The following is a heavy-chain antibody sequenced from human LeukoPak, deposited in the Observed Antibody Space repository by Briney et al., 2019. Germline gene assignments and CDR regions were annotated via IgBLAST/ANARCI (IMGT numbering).Heavy chain of an antibody. J-gene: IGHJ4*02. D-gene: IGHD3-22*01. CDR1: GYTFTSYG. CDR3: ARDGDSSGYYPSDY. Sequence: GASVKVSCKASGYTFTSYGISWVRQAPGQGLEWMGWISAYNGNTNYAQKLQGRVTTTTDTSTSTAYMELRSLRSDDTAVYYCARDGDSSGYYPSDYWGQGTLVTVSS. V-gene: IGHV1-18*01. CDR2: ISAYNGNT.